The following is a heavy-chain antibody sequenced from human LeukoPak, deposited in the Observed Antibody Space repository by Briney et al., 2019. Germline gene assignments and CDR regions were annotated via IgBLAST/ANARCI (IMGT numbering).Heavy chain of an antibody. CDR1: GFTFSSYS. CDR2: ISSSSSYI. J-gene: IGHJ3*02. D-gene: IGHD1-26*01. CDR3: ARTTRDAFDI. Sequence: GGSLRLSCAASGFTFSSYSMNWVRQAPGKGLEWVSSISSSSSYIYYADTVEGRFTISRDNAKNSLYLQMNSLRAEDTAVYYCARTTRDAFDIWGQGTMVTVSS. V-gene: IGHV3-21*01.